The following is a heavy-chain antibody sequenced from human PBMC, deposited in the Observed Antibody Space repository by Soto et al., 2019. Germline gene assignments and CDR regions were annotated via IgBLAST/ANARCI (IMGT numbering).Heavy chain of an antibody. Sequence: SETLSLTCTVSGGSVSSESHYWSWIRQTPGKGLEWIGYIYYTGSTNYNPSLKGRVTISVDTSKNQFSLKLSSVTAADTAVYYCARGSDWFDPWGQGTLVTVS. V-gene: IGHV4-61*01. CDR3: ARGSDWFDP. J-gene: IGHJ5*02. CDR2: IYYTGST. CDR1: GGSVSSESHY.